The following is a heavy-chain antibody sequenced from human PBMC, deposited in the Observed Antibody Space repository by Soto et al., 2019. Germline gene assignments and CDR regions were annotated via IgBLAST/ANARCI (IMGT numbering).Heavy chain of an antibody. Sequence: GGSLRLSCVASGFTFNNYAMSWVRQAPGKGLEWVTAISGSGGSTYYADSVKGRLTISRDNSKNTLFLRLNSPRAEDTALYYCAKDLYDYIWGSYRHRAYDFWGQGTMVTVSS. V-gene: IGHV3-23*01. CDR2: ISGSGGST. D-gene: IGHD3-16*02. CDR1: GFTFNNYA. CDR3: AKDLYDYIWGSYRHRAYDF. J-gene: IGHJ3*01.